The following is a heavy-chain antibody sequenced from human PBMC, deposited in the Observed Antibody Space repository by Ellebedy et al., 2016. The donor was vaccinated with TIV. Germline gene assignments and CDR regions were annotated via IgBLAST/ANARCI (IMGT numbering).Heavy chain of an antibody. V-gene: IGHV3-48*01. J-gene: IGHJ4*02. CDR2: ISSDSSSR. CDR1: GFTFSSYA. CDR3: ARGEGRNEFWSAY. Sequence: PGGSLRLSCAASGFTFSSYAMSWVRQAPGKGLEWVSYISSDSSSRYYADSVKGRFTISRDNAKNSVYLQMNSLRAEDTAVYYCARGEGRNEFWSAYWGQGTLVTVSS. D-gene: IGHD3-3*01.